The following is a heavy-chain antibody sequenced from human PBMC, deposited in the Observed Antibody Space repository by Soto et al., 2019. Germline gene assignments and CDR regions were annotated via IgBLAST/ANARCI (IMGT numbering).Heavy chain of an antibody. J-gene: IGHJ4*02. CDR2: LNPGSGTT. CDR3: GRVLNPVRGVRGALNY. CDR1: GYTFTRYY. D-gene: IGHD3-10*01. V-gene: IGHV1-46*01. Sequence: QVQLVQSGAEVKKPGASVKVSCQASGYTFTRYYIHWVRQAPGQGLEWMGILNPGSGTTTNAQKFQGRVTMTWDTSTSTVYMELSNLRSEDTAVYYCGRVLNPVRGVRGALNYWGQGTLVTVSS.